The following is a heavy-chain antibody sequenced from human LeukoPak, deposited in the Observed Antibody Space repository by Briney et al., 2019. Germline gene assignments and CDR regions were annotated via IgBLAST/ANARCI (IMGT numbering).Heavy chain of an antibody. CDR1: GGSISSGGYS. CDR3: ARDPLLYCSGGSCYYDAFDI. Sequence: PPQTLSLTCAVSGGSISSGGYSWRWIRQPPGKGLEWIGYIFYSGNTYYNPSLKSRVTISVDTSKNQFSLKLSSVTAADTAVYYCARDPLLYCSGGSCYYDAFDIWGQGTMVTVSS. D-gene: IGHD2-15*01. CDR2: IFYSGNT. J-gene: IGHJ3*02. V-gene: IGHV4-30-4*07.